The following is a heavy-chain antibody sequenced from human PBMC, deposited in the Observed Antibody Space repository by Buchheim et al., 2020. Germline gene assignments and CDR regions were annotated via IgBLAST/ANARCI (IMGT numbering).Heavy chain of an antibody. Sequence: EVQLLESGGGLVQPGGSLRLSCAASGFTFSNYAMRWVRQAPGKGLEWVSAISGSGAHTYYADSVKGRFSISRDNSKNTLYLQMNSLRAEDTAVYYCAKVPSSDTVNWFDPWGQGTL. D-gene: IGHD3-22*01. CDR1: GFTFSNYA. J-gene: IGHJ5*02. V-gene: IGHV3-23*01. CDR2: ISGSGAHT. CDR3: AKVPSSDTVNWFDP.